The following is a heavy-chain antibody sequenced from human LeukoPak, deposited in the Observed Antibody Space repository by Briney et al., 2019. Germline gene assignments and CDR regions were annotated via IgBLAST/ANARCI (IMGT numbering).Heavy chain of an antibody. CDR3: ARRSPTIFGVVKSYYFDY. J-gene: IGHJ4*02. CDR2: IYYSGST. Sequence: SETLSLTCTVPGGSISSGGYYWSWIRQHPGKGLEWIGYIYYSGSTYYNPSLKSRVTISVDTSKNQFSLKLSSVTAADTAVYYCARRSPTIFGVVKSYYFDYWGQGTLVTVSS. D-gene: IGHD3-3*01. CDR1: GGSISSGGYY. V-gene: IGHV4-31*03.